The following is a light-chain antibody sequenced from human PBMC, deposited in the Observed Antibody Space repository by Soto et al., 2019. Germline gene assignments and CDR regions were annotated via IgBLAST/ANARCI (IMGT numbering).Light chain of an antibody. CDR3: LQDYSPLLA. CDR1: QSIASF. V-gene: IGKV1-39*01. CDR2: DTS. J-gene: IGKJ4*01. Sequence: DIQMTQSPSSLSASIGDTVTITCRASQSIASFLNWLQLKPGKAPKLLISDTSTLQSGVPARFSGSGSGTEFTLTISSLQPEDSALYFCLQDYSPLLAFGAGTRVEIK.